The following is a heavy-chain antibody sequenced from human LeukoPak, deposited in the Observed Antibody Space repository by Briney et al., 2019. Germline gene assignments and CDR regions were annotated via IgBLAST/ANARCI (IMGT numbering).Heavy chain of an antibody. D-gene: IGHD6-6*01. Sequence: SETLSLTCTASGGSISSSSYYWGWIRQPPGKGLEWIGSIYYSGSTYYNPSLKSRVTISVDTSKNQFSLKLSSVTAADTAVYYCARVSIAARQYYFDYWGQGTLVTVSS. CDR2: IYYSGST. CDR3: ARVSIAARQYYFDY. CDR1: GGSISSSSYY. J-gene: IGHJ4*02. V-gene: IGHV4-39*07.